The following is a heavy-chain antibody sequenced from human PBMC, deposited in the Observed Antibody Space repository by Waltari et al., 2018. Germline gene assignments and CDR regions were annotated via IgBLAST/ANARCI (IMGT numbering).Heavy chain of an antibody. V-gene: IGHV3-23*01. J-gene: IGHJ4*02. Sequence: EVQLLESGGGLVQPGGSLRLSCAPSGFPFSTYAMGWVRQVPGKGLEWVSAISGSGGRTYYADSVKGRFTISRDNSKNTLYLQMNSLRAEDTAVYYCANRMTTLIYWGQGTLVTVSS. D-gene: IGHD4-17*01. CDR3: ANRMTTLIY. CDR1: GFPFSTYA. CDR2: ISGSGGRT.